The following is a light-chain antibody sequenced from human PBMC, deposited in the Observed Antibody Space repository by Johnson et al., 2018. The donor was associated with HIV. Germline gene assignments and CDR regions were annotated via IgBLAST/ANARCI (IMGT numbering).Light chain of an antibody. Sequence: QSVLTQPPSVSAAPRQKVTISCSGSSSNIGNNYVSWYQQLPGTAPKLLIYDNNKRPSGIPDRFSGSQSGTSATIGITGLHTGDEADYYCGTCDSSLSAGVFGTGTKVTVL. J-gene: IGLJ1*01. V-gene: IGLV1-51*01. CDR1: SSNIGNNY. CDR2: DNN. CDR3: GTCDSSLSAGV.